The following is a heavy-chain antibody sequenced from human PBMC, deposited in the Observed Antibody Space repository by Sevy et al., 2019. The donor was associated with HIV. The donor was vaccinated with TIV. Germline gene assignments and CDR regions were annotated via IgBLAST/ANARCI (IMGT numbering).Heavy chain of an antibody. D-gene: IGHD2-21*01. V-gene: IGHV3-13*01. J-gene: IGHJ4*02. CDR2: IGTLADT. Sequence: VGSLRLSCAASGFTFSGSDMHWVRQVKGKGLEWISSIGTLADTFYADSVKGRFTISRDNAQSYLYLHMSSLKVGDTALYFCVRGLQTHCDRTACPLDYWGQGTLVTVSS. CDR3: VRGLQTHCDRTACPLDY. CDR1: GFTFSGSD.